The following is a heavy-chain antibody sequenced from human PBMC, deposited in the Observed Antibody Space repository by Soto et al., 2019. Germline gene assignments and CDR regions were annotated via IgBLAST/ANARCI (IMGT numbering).Heavy chain of an antibody. CDR3: ARGRRKTTVTTLGYYYYGMDV. CDR1: GFTFSSYA. V-gene: IGHV3-30-3*01. CDR2: ISYDGSNK. Sequence: QVQLVESGGGVVQPGRSLRLSCAASGFTFSSYAMHWVRQAPGKGLEWVAVISYDGSNKYYADSVKGRFTISRDNSKNTLYLQMISLRAEDTAVYYCARGRRKTTVTTLGYYYYGMDVWGQGTTVTVSS. D-gene: IGHD4-4*01. J-gene: IGHJ6*02.